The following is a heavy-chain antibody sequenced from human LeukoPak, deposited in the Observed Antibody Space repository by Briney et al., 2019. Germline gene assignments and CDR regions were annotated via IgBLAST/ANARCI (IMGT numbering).Heavy chain of an antibody. D-gene: IGHD2-2*02. CDR2: LSYDGTNK. V-gene: IGHV3-30*04. Sequence: PGGSLRLSCAGSGFTFSNYAFHWVRQAPGKGLEWVAALSYDGTNKYYTDYVKGRFTISRDTSKSSLYLQMNTLRAEDTALYYCARGYCTSTSCYNDYWGQGTLVTVS. CDR1: GFTFSNYA. CDR3: ARGYCTSTSCYNDY. J-gene: IGHJ4*02.